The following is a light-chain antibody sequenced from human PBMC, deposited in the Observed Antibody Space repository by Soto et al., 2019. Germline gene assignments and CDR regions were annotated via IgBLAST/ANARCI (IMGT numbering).Light chain of an antibody. Sequence: AIQLTQSPASLSASVGDRVIITCRASQGIRNDLAWYQQKPGKAPKFLMYASSDLQTGVPSRFSGSGSGTDFTLTISSLQPEDFATYYCLQDYTYPYTFGQWTTLEI. CDR1: QGIRND. J-gene: IGKJ2*01. V-gene: IGKV1-6*01. CDR3: LQDYTYPYT. CDR2: ASS.